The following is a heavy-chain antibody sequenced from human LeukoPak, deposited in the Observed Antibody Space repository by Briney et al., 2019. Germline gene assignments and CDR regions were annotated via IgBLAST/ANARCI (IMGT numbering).Heavy chain of an antibody. Sequence: GGSLRLSCAASGFTFSSYSMSWVRQAPGKGLEWVSIISGSGVNTYYAESVKGRFTISRDNSKNTVYMQMNSLRADDTAVYYCARGSYLGVDYWGQGTLVTVSS. D-gene: IGHD3-16*01. CDR3: ARGSYLGVDY. J-gene: IGHJ4*02. CDR2: ISGSGVNT. V-gene: IGHV3-23*01. CDR1: GFTFSSYS.